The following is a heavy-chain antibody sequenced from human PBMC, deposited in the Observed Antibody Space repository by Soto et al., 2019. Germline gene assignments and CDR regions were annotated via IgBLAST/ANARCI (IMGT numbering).Heavy chain of an antibody. Sequence: EVHLVESGGGLVQPGGSLRLSCAASGFTFSSNWMHWVRRVPGRGLVWVSRINTDGSRTSYEDSVEGRFTISRDNAKNTLYLQMNSLRAEDTAVYYCARDGEGFWGQGTLVTVSS. V-gene: IGHV3-74*01. CDR1: GFTFSSNW. J-gene: IGHJ4*02. D-gene: IGHD2-21*01. CDR2: INTDGSRT. CDR3: ARDGEGF.